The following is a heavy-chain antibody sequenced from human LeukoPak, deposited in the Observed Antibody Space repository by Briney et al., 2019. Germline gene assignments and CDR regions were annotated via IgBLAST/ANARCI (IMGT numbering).Heavy chain of an antibody. D-gene: IGHD3-16*01. CDR1: GGSISGFY. CDR2: IYGSGTT. J-gene: IGHJ4*02. CDR3: ARRPWGGLDF. V-gene: IGHV4-59*01. Sequence: PSETLSLTCSVSGGSISGFYWNWIRQPPGKGLEWIGYIYGSGTTNYNPSLKSRVTISVDTSKNQLSLKLTSVTAADTAVYYCARRPWGGLDFWRRGTLITVSS.